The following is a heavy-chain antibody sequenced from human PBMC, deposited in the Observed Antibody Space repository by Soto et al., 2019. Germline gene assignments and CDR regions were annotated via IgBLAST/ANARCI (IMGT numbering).Heavy chain of an antibody. V-gene: IGHV4-39*07. CDR2: IYYSGST. J-gene: IGHJ4*02. CDR3: AKGGYTFGFLFDS. D-gene: IGHD5-18*01. Sequence: SETLSLTCTGSGGSISSSSYYWGWIRQPPGKGLEWIGSIYYSGSTYYNPSLKSRVTMSVDTSKNQFSLKLSSVTAEDTAVYYCAKGGYTFGFLFDSWGQGTLVTVSS. CDR1: GGSISSSSYY.